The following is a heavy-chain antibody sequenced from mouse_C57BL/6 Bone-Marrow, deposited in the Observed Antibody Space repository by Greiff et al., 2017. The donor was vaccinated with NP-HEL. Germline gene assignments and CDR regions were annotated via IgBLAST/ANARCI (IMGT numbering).Heavy chain of an antibody. Sequence: EVQLQQSGAELVRPGASVKLSCTASGFNIKDDYMHWVKQWPEQGLEWIGWIDPENGDTEYASKFQGKATITADTSSNTAYLQLSSLTSEDTAVYYCTTPHYVSSYFDYWGQGTTLTVSS. CDR2: IDPENGDT. J-gene: IGHJ2*01. CDR3: TTPHYVSSYFDY. V-gene: IGHV14-4*01. D-gene: IGHD1-1*01. CDR1: GFNIKDDY.